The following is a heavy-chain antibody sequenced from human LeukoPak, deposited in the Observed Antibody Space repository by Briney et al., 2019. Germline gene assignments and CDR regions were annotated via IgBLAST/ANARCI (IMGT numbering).Heavy chain of an antibody. J-gene: IGHJ4*02. CDR3: ARDGPSSGYFLPFDY. D-gene: IGHD3-22*01. Sequence: SETLSLTCAISGDSVSSYSAAWTWIRQSPSRGLEWLGRTYYRSKRYNDYAVSVKSRITIIPDTSKNQFSLQLNSVTPEDTAVYYCARDGPSSGYFLPFDYWGQGTQVTVSS. CDR2: TYYRSKRYN. CDR1: GDSVSSYSAA. V-gene: IGHV6-1*01.